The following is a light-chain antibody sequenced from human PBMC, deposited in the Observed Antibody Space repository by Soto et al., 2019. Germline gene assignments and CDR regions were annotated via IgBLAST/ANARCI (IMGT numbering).Light chain of an antibody. CDR1: RSILSSNGYNY. CDR3: LQGITPPHT. J-gene: IGKJ4*01. Sequence: DIVMTQSPLSLPVTPGEPASISCRSSRSILSSNGYNYLDWYVQRPGQSTQLLICLASRRASGATDWCGGSGSGKDFTLKISRVEAEDVGVYYCLQGITPPHTVGGGTKVEIK. CDR2: LAS. V-gene: IGKV2-28*01.